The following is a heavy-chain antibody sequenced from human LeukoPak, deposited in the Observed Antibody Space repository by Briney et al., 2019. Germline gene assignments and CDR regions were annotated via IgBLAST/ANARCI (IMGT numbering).Heavy chain of an antibody. CDR1: GFTFSSYW. J-gene: IGHJ3*02. Sequence: PGGSLRLSCAASGFTFSSYWMSWVRQAPGKGLEWVANIKEDAGEKYYVDSVKGRFTISRDNAKNSLYLQMNSLRAEDTAVYYCARDASGWYGSAFDIWGQGTMVTVSS. CDR2: IKEDAGEK. CDR3: ARDASGWYGSAFDI. V-gene: IGHV3-7*01. D-gene: IGHD6-19*01.